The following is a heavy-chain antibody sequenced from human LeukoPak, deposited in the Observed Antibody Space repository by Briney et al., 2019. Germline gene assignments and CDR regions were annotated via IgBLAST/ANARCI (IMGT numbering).Heavy chain of an antibody. CDR2: IKQDGSET. CDR3: ARIAATATGCYDY. V-gene: IGHV3-7*01. CDR1: GFTFSSYW. D-gene: IGHD6-13*01. Sequence: QPGGSLRLSCAASGFTFSSYWMSWVRQAPGKGLEWVASIKQDGSETNYVDSVKGRFTISRDNAKNSVSLQMNTLRAEDTAVYYCARIAATATGCYDYWGQGTLVTVSS. J-gene: IGHJ4*02.